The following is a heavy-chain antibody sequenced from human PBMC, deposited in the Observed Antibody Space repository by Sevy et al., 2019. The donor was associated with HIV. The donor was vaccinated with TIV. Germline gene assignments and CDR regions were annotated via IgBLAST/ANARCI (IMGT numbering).Heavy chain of an antibody. J-gene: IGHJ4*02. CDR3: ARRAYGSSHYFDY. D-gene: IGHD6-13*01. CDR1: GDSITSSSYY. CDR2: IYYRGNT. V-gene: IGHV4-39*02. Sequence: SETLSLTCSVCGDSITSSSYYWGWIRQPPGKGLEWIGIIYYRGNTYYNPSLKSRVTIFVDTSKNHFSLKLTSVTAADTAFYYCARRAYGSSHYFDYWGQGTLVTVSS.